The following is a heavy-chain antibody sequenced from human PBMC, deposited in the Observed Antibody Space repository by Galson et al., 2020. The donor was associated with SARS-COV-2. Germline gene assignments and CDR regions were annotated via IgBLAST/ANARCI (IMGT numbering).Heavy chain of an antibody. D-gene: IGHD1-26*01. CDR3: AKEPRGWGDYLYFDV. Sequence: GASLRLSCAASGFIFNYYAMSWVRQAPGKGLEWVSTISNNDGNTYYADSVKGRFTISRDNSKETLYLQMDSLEAEDTATYYCAKEPRGWGDYLYFDVWGRGTLVAVSS. CDR1: GFIFNYYA. CDR2: ISNNDGNT. J-gene: IGHJ2*01. V-gene: IGHV3-23*01.